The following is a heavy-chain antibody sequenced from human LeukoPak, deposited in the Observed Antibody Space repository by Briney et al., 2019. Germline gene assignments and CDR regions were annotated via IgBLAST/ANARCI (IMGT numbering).Heavy chain of an antibody. J-gene: IGHJ4*02. Sequence: GGSLRLSCAASGFPFSSYEMNWVPRAPGKGREWVSYISSSGSTIYYADSVKGRFTISRDNAKNSLYLQMNSLRAEDTAVYYCARDLRLSGDYWGQGTLVTVSS. CDR1: GFPFSSYE. V-gene: IGHV3-48*03. CDR3: ARDLRLSGDY. CDR2: ISSSGSTI. D-gene: IGHD3-16*02.